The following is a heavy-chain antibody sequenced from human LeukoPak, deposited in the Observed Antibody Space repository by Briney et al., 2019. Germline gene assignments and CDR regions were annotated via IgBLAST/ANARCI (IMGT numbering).Heavy chain of an antibody. CDR2: ISSSSSTI. CDR3: ARDLLSPSPAPY. V-gene: IGHV3-48*01. J-gene: IGHJ4*02. D-gene: IGHD3-3*02. CDR1: GFTFNKNS. Sequence: GGSLRLSCAASGFTFNKNSMNWVRQAPGKGLEWVSYISSSSSTIYYADSVKGRFTISRDNAKNSLYLQMNSLRAEDTAVYYCARDLLSPSPAPYWGQGTLVTVSS.